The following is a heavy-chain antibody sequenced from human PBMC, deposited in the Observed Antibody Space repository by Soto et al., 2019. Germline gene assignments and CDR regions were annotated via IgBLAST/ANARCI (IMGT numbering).Heavy chain of an antibody. CDR1: GFTFRSYS. V-gene: IGHV3-48*02. D-gene: IGHD3-22*01. Sequence: PGGSLRLSCAASGFTFRSYSMNWVRQAPGKGLEWVSYISSSSSSIYYADSVKGRFTISRDNAKNSLYLQMNSLRDEDTAVYYCVRPYYYDSSGYPSDTFDYWGQGTLVTVSS. J-gene: IGHJ4*02. CDR2: ISSSSSSI. CDR3: VRPYYYDSSGYPSDTFDY.